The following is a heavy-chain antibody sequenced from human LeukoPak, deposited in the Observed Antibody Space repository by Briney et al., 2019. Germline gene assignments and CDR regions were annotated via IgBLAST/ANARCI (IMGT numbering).Heavy chain of an antibody. CDR3: ARDNDSRDPPHFDY. D-gene: IGHD3-16*01. J-gene: IGHJ4*02. Sequence: SETLPLTCTVSGGSISSGTYYWSWVRQPAGKGLEWIGRIYSSGSTNYNPSLKSRVTISVDPSKNQFSLKLSSVTAADTAVYYCARDNDSRDPPHFDYWGQGTLVTVSS. CDR1: GGSISSGTYY. CDR2: IYSSGST. V-gene: IGHV4-61*02.